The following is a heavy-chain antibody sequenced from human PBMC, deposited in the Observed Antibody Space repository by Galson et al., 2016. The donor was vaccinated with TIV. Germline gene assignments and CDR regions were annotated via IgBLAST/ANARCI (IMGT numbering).Heavy chain of an antibody. CDR3: TRTAIGSTRNAFDI. CDR2: ITSKTYGATT. Sequence: SLRLSCAASGFTFGHYAVNWFRQAPGKGLEWVGFITSKTYGATTEYAASVKGRFNISRDDSRNISYLQMNSLKTEDTAVYYCTRTAIGSTRNAFDIWGQGTVVTVSS. V-gene: IGHV3-49*03. J-gene: IGHJ3*02. CDR1: GFTFGHYA. D-gene: IGHD2-21*02.